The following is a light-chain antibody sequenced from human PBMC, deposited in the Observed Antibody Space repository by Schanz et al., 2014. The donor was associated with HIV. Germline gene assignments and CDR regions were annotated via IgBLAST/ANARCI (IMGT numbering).Light chain of an antibody. V-gene: IGLV1-47*01. CDR2: RNN. CDR1: SSDIGSNY. Sequence: QSVLTQPPSASGTPGQRVTISCSGSSSDIGSNYVYWYQQLPGTAPKLLIYRNNQRPSGVPDRFSGSKSGTSASLAISGLQSEDEADYYCAAWDDSLNGRYVFGTGTKLTVL. CDR3: AAWDDSLNGRYV. J-gene: IGLJ1*01.